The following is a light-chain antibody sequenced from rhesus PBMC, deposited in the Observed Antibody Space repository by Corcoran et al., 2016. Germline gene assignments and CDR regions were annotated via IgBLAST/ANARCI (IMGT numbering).Light chain of an antibody. CDR1: ENVNNY. CDR3: QHSYGTPYS. Sequence: DIQMTQSPSSLSASVGDRVTITCRASENVNNYLHWYQQKPGKAPKPLIYAASTLQSGVPSRFSGSGSGTDYTFTISSLQPDDVATYYCQHSYGTPYSFGQGTKVEIK. J-gene: IGKJ2*01. CDR2: AAS. V-gene: IGKV1-74*01.